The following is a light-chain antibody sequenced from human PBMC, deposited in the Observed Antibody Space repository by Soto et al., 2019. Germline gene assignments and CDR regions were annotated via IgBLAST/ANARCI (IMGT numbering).Light chain of an antibody. V-gene: IGKV3-15*01. CDR2: TAS. Sequence: EVVMTQSPATLSVSPGERATLSCRASQNVRDQLVWYQQRPGQAPRLLIHTASTRATGIPARFSGSGSGTEFPLTTSSLQSEDVAVYYCQQHANWPPLTFGGGANVEIK. J-gene: IGKJ4*01. CDR1: QNVRDQ. CDR3: QQHANWPPLT.